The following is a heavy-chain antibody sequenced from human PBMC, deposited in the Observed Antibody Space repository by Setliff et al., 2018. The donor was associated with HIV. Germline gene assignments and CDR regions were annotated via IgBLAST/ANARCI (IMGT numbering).Heavy chain of an antibody. V-gene: IGHV1-69*13. CDR2: ILPFFGAT. CDR1: GDNFNNVA. Sequence: SVKVSCKASGDNFNNVAFNWVRPAPGQGLEWMGGILPFFGATDYAQKFQGRLTLTALQSQNSVYMELSSLRSDDTAVYSCTNRGGSGTNVGNWFDPWGQGTLVTVSS. J-gene: IGHJ5*02. CDR3: TNRGGSGTNVGNWFDP. D-gene: IGHD3-10*01.